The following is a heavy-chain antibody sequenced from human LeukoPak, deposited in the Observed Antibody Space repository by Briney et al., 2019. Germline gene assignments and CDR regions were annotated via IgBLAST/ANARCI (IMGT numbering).Heavy chain of an antibody. CDR3: ARYNSSNWYVVDY. V-gene: IGHV4-61*08. CDR2: IYYSGST. CDR1: GGSISSGGYY. J-gene: IGHJ4*02. D-gene: IGHD6-13*01. Sequence: SQTLSLTCTVSGGSISSGGYYWTWIRQPPGKGLEWIGYIYYSGSTNYNPSLKSRVTISVDTSKNQFSLKLSSVTAADTAVYYCARYNSSNWYVVDYWGQGTLVTVSS.